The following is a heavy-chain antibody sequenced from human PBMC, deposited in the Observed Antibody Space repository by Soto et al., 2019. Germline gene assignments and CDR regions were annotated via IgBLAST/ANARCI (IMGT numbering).Heavy chain of an antibody. CDR2: ISGSGGTT. D-gene: IGHD3-10*01. J-gene: IGHJ4*02. Sequence: GGSLRLSCIASGVTFSTYAMSWVRQAPGKGLEWVSAISGSGGTTYYADSVKGRFTISRDNSKNTLYLQMNSLRAEDTAVYYCAKHRAGFGSGSDTYYFDVWGQGTLVTVSS. V-gene: IGHV3-23*01. CDR1: GVTFSTYA. CDR3: AKHRAGFGSGSDTYYFDV.